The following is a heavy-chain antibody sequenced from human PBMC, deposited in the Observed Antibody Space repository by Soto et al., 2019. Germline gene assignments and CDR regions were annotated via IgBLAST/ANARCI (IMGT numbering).Heavy chain of an antibody. D-gene: IGHD1-26*01. CDR3: ARVSGSYYYGMDV. J-gene: IGHJ6*02. Sequence: QVQLQESGPGLVKPSGTLSLTCAVSGGSISSSNWWSWVRQPPGKGLEWLGEIYHSGSTNYNPSLKSRVTISVEKSTNRFSMKLSSVTAADTAVYYCARVSGSYYYGMDVWGQGTKVTVSS. CDR1: GGSISSSNW. CDR2: IYHSGST. V-gene: IGHV4-4*02.